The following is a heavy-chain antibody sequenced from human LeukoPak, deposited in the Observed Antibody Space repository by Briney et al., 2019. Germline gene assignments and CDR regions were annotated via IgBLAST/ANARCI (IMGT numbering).Heavy chain of an antibody. CDR2: ISYDGSNK. Sequence: GRSLRLSCAASGFTFSSYAMHWVRQAPGKGLEWVAVISYDGSNKYYADSVKGRFTISRDNSKNTLYLQMNSLRAEDTAVYYCAKDPGLSGFYYFDYWGQGTLVTVSS. CDR1: GFTFSSYA. CDR3: AKDPGLSGFYYFDY. J-gene: IGHJ4*02. D-gene: IGHD3-3*01. V-gene: IGHV3-30-3*01.